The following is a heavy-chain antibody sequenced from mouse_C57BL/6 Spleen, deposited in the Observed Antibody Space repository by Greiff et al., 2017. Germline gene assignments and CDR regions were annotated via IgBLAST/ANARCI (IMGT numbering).Heavy chain of an antibody. CDR2: INPGSGGT. Sequence: VKLMESGAELVRPGTSVKVSCKASGYAFTNYLIAWVKPRPGQGLEWIGVINPGSGGTNYNEKFKGKATLTAVKSSSPAYMQLSSLTSEDSAVYFCARSPDGYYGYFDVWGTGTTVTVSS. V-gene: IGHV1-54*01. D-gene: IGHD2-3*01. CDR3: ARSPDGYYGYFDV. CDR1: GYAFTNYL. J-gene: IGHJ1*03.